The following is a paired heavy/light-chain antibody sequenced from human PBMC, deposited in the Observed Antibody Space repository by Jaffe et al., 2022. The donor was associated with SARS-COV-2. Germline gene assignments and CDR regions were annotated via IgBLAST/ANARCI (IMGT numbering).Heavy chain of an antibody. CDR3: ARDTMDV. J-gene: IGHJ6*02. V-gene: IGHV3-53*01. CDR2: IYTGGRT. Sequence: EVQLVESGGGLIQPGGSLRLSCAASGFSVSNNFMNWVRQAPGQGLEWVSVIYTGGRTFYADSVKGRFTISRDNSKNTLYLQMNSLTAEDTAIYYCARDTMDVWGQGTTVTVSS. CDR1: GFSVSNNF.
Light chain of an antibody. CDR1: QVIRND. CDR2: RAS. CDR3: LQDYNFPWT. V-gene: IGKV1-6*01. J-gene: IGKJ1*01. Sequence: AIQMTQSPSSLSASVGDRVTITCRASQVIRNDLHWYQQRPGKAPQLLIYRASSLQSGVPSRFSGSGSGPDFTLTISNLQPEDFATYYCLQDYNFPWTFGQGTKVE.